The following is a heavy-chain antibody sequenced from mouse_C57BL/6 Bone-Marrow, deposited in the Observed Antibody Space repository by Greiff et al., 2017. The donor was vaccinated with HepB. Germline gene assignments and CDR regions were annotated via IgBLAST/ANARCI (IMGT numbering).Heavy chain of an antibody. V-gene: IGHV1-64*01. CDR2: IHPNSGST. CDR1: GYAFSSYW. J-gene: IGHJ3*01. CDR3: ARRGWFAY. Sequence: QVHVKQSGAELVKPGASVKISCKASGYAFSSYWMHWVKQRPGQGLEWIGMIHPNSGSTNYNEKFKSKATLTVDKSSSTAYMQLSSLTSEDSAVYYCARRGWFAYWGQGTLVTVSA.